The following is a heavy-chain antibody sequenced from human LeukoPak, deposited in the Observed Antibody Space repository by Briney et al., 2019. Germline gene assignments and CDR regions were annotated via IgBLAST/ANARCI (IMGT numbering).Heavy chain of an antibody. Sequence: ASVKVSCKVSGYTLTELSMHWVRQAPGKGLEWMGGFDPEDGETIYAQKFQGRVTMTEDTSTDTAYMELSSLRSEDTAVYYCATATRVGVVVPAAIQKYYHYYGMDVWGQGTTVTVSS. CDR1: GYTLTELS. CDR2: FDPEDGET. J-gene: IGHJ6*02. V-gene: IGHV1-24*01. CDR3: ATATRVGVVVPAAIQKYYHYYGMDV. D-gene: IGHD2-2*01.